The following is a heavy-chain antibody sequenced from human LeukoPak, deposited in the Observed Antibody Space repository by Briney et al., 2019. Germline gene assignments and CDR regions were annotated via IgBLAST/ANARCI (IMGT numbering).Heavy chain of an antibody. CDR1: GGSISGYY. D-gene: IGHD6-19*01. J-gene: IGHJ5*02. Sequence: SETLSLTCTVAGGSISGYYWSWIRQPPGKGLEWIGYIYYSGSTNYNPSLKSRVTISVDTSKNQFSLKLSSVTAADTAVYYCARHGYSSGSLAWFDPWGQGTQVTVSS. CDR3: ARHGYSSGSLAWFDP. V-gene: IGHV4-59*01. CDR2: IYYSGST.